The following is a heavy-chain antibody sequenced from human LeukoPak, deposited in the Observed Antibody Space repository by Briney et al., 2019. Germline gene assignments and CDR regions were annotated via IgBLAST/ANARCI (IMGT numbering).Heavy chain of an antibody. CDR3: ARVPKGVGYCSSTSCYVEGYFDY. CDR2: IIPIFGTA. V-gene: IGHV1-69*13. J-gene: IGHJ4*02. CDR1: GGTFSSYA. D-gene: IGHD2-2*01. Sequence: SVKVSCKASGGTFSSYAISWVRQAPGQGLEWMGGIIPIFGTANYAQKFQGRVTFTADESTSTAYMELSSLRSEDTAVYYCARVPKGVGYCSSTSCYVEGYFDYWGQGTLVTVSS.